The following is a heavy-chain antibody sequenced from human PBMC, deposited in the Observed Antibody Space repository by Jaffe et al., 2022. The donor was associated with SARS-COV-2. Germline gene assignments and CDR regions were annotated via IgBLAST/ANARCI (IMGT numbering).Heavy chain of an antibody. CDR2: IHYTGNT. CDR1: GASISSYY. J-gene: IGHJ2*01. CDR3: AREAPRPGSGAFDV. Sequence: QVQLQESGPGLVKPSETLSLTCAVSGASISSYYWSWVRQPPGKGLEWIGYIHYTGNTNYNPSLKNRATIFLDTSNNQFSLNLNSVTAADTAVYYCAREAPRPGSGAFDVWGRGTLVTVSS. V-gene: IGHV4-59*01. D-gene: IGHD7-27*01.